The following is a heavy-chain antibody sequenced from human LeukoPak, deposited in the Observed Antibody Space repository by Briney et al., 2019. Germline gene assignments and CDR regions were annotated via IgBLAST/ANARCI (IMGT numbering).Heavy chain of an antibody. J-gene: IGHJ4*02. CDR3: ARAGVDYYDSSGQLDY. CDR2: ISSSGSTI. CDR1: GFTFSDYY. D-gene: IGHD3-22*01. Sequence: GGSLRLSCAASGFTFSDYYMSWIRHARGKGLEWVSYISSSGSTIYYADSVKGRFTISRDNAKNSLYLQMNSLRAEDTAVYYCARAGVDYYDSSGQLDYWGQGTLVTVSS. V-gene: IGHV3-11*01.